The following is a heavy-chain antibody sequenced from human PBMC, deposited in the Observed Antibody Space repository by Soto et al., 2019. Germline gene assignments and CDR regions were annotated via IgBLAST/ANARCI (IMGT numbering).Heavy chain of an antibody. J-gene: IGHJ4*02. V-gene: IGHV3-48*03. Sequence: PGGSLRLSCAASGFTFSSYEMNWVRQAPGKGLEWVSYISSSGSTIYYADSVKGRFTISRDNAKNSLYLQMNSLRAEDTAVYYCARVDLYYDILTGSLDYWGQGTLVPSPQ. CDR2: ISSSGSTI. CDR3: ARVDLYYDILTGSLDY. CDR1: GFTFSSYE. D-gene: IGHD3-9*01.